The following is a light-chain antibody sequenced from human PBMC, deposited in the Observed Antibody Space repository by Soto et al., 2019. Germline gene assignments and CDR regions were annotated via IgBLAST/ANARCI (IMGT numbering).Light chain of an antibody. J-gene: IGLJ2*01. CDR3: SSYAGSNNLV. V-gene: IGLV2-8*01. CDR2: EVS. CDR1: SSDVGGYNS. Sequence: QSVLTQPPSASGPPGQSVTIPCTGTSSDVGGYNSVSWYQQHPGKVPKLMIYEVSKRPSGVPDRFSGSKSGNTASLTVSGLQAEDEADYYCSSYAGSNNLVFCGGTKLTVL.